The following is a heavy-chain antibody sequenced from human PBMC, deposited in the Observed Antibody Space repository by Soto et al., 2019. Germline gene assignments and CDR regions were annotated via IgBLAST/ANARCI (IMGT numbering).Heavy chain of an antibody. CDR1: GGYIRTYY. CDR2: IHASGNT. V-gene: IGHV4-4*07. J-gene: IGHJ4*02. Sequence: SATLSLTCNVSGGYIRTYYWRWIRQPAGKGLEWIGRIHASGNTDYNPSLKSRVTMSVDTSKNQFSLRLTSLTAADTAVYYCARQPGCYGDVWGQGTLVTVS. D-gene: IGHD2-2*01. CDR3: ARQPGCYGDV.